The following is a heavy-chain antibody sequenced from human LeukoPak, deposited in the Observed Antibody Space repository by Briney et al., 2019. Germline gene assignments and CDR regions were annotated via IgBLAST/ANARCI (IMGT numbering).Heavy chain of an antibody. CDR1: GGSISSYY. CDR3: ARGITVTGTRIDDAFDI. J-gene: IGHJ3*02. D-gene: IGHD6-13*01. Sequence: SETLSLTCTVSGGSISSYYWGWIRQSPGKGLEWIGSVHYSGGSYYNPSLKSRVTISLNTSKNQFSLKLNSLTAADTALYYCARGITVTGTRIDDAFDIWGQGTMVTVSS. V-gene: IGHV4-39*07. CDR2: VHYSGGS.